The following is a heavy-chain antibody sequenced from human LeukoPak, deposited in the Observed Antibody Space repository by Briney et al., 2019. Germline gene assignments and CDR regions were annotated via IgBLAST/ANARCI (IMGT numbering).Heavy chain of an antibody. CDR3: ATLRDGYEFDY. J-gene: IGHJ4*02. CDR1: GRSISSSSYY. CDR2: IYYSGST. V-gene: IGHV4-39*07. D-gene: IGHD5-24*01. Sequence: SQTLSLTCTVSGRSISSSSYYWGWIRQPPGKGLEWIGRIYYSGSTYYNPSLKSRVTISVDTSKNQFSLKLTSVTAADTAVYYCATLRDGYEFDYWGQGTLVTVSS.